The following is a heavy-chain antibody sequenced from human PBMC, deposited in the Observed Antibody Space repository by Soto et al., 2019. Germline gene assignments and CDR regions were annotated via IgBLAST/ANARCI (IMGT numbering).Heavy chain of an antibody. V-gene: IGHV4-34*01. CDR1: GGSFSGYY. D-gene: IGHD3-10*01. Sequence: SETLSLTCAVYGGSFSGYYWSWIRQPPGKGLEWIGEINHSGSTNYNPSLKSRVTISVDTSKNQFSLKLSSVTAADTAVYYCARGVLELKCLSNLPYYMDVWGKGTTVTVPS. CDR2: INHSGST. J-gene: IGHJ6*03. CDR3: ARGVLELKCLSNLPYYMDV.